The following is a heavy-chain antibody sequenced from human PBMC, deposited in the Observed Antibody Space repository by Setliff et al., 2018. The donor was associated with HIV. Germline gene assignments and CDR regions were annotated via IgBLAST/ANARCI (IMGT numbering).Heavy chain of an antibody. CDR1: GYSFATYW. CDR3: ARVDMGYYYDSSGYSHFDH. D-gene: IGHD3-22*01. Sequence: PGESLKISCKGSGYSFATYWIGWVRQMPGKGLELMGIINPSDSDIRYSPSFRSPSFRGQVTISADKSINTAYLQWTSLRASDTAMYYCARVDMGYYYDSSGYSHFDHWGQGTLVTVSS. J-gene: IGHJ4*02. V-gene: IGHV5-51*01. CDR2: INPSDSDI.